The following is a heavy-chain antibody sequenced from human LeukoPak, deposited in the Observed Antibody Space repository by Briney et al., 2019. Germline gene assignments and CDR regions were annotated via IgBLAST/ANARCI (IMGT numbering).Heavy chain of an antibody. V-gene: IGHV1-18*01. CDR2: MRAYNGNT. CDR3: AREELRYFDWLLENYYYYYGMDV. D-gene: IGHD3-9*01. J-gene: IGHJ6*02. Sequence: ASVKVSCKASGYTFTSYGVSWVRQSPGQGLEWMGWMRAYNGNTNYAQKLQGRVTMTTDTSTSTAYMELRSLRSDDTAVYYCAREELRYFDWLLENYYYYYGMDVWGQGTTVTVSS. CDR1: GYTFTSYG.